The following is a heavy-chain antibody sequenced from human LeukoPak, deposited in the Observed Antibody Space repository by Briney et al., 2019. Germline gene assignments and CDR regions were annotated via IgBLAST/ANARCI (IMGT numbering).Heavy chain of an antibody. CDR2: ISYDGSNK. J-gene: IGHJ4*02. V-gene: IGHV3-30-3*01. Sequence: GGSLRLSCAASGFTFSSYAMHWVRQAPGKGLEGVAVISYDGSNKYYADSVKGRFTISRDNSKNTLYLQMNSLRAEDTAVYYCANTNHATEYSSSSVNSEGIFDYWGQGTLVTVSS. CDR1: GFTFSSYA. CDR3: ANTNHATEYSSSSVNSEGIFDY. D-gene: IGHD6-6*01.